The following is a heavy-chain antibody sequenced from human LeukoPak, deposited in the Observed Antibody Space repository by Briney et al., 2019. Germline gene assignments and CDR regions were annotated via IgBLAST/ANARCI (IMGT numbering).Heavy chain of an antibody. J-gene: IGHJ6*02. CDR2: IYTSGST. CDR1: GGSIISYNYY. CDR3: ARDRTVAVAGYYYYYGMDV. V-gene: IGHV4-61*02. D-gene: IGHD6-19*01. Sequence: SETLSLTCTVSGGSIISYNYYWSWIRQPAGKGLEWIGRIYTSGSTNYNPSLKSRVTMSVDTSKNQFSLKLSSVTAADTAVYYCARDRTVAVAGYYYYYGMDVWGQGTTVTVSS.